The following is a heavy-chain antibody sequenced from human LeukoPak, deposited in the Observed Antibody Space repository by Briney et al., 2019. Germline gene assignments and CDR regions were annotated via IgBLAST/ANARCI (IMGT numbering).Heavy chain of an antibody. J-gene: IGHJ4*02. CDR3: ARGRLSGSGGY. CDR2: IDPKNGGT. D-gene: IGHD3-10*01. Sequence: ASVKVSCKASGYTLGDYYIHWVRQAPGQGLEWMGWIDPKNGGTKSAQKFRGRVTMTRDTSIRTAYMELSRLRSDETAEYYCARGRLSGSGGYWGQGALVIVSS. V-gene: IGHV1-2*02. CDR1: GYTLGDYY.